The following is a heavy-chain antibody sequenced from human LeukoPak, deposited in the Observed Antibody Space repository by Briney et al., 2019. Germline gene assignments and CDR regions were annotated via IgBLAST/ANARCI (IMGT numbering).Heavy chain of an antibody. V-gene: IGHV1-2*04. J-gene: IGHJ4*02. Sequence: GASVKVSYKASGYTFTGYYMHWVRQAPRQGLEWMGWSNPNSGGTNYAQKFQGWGTMTRDTSISTAYMELSRLRSDDTAVYYCARGGGSRTAMVDYWGQGTLVTVSS. D-gene: IGHD5-18*01. CDR3: ARGGGSRTAMVDY. CDR2: SNPNSGGT. CDR1: GYTFTGYY.